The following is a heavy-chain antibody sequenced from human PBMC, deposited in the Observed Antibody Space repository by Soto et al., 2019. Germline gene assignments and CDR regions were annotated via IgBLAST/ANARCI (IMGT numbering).Heavy chain of an antibody. V-gene: IGHV4-34*01. Sequence: QVQLQQWGAGLLRPSETLSLTCAVNTGSFTGHFWHWIRQSPGKGLAWIGEINPTRGTNYNPSLNIPVAISLDMSRNQFTLTPRSVTAADTALYYCARGSHGRYYCALDVWGQGTVVTVSS. CDR3: ARGSHGRYYCALDV. J-gene: IGHJ3*01. CDR1: TGSFTGHF. D-gene: IGHD1-26*01. CDR2: INPTRGT.